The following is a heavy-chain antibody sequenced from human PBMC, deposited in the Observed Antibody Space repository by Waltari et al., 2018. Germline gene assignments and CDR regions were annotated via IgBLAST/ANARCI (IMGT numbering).Heavy chain of an antibody. D-gene: IGHD6-13*01. Sequence: QVQLVESGGGVVQPGRSLRLSCAASGFTFSSYAMHCVRQAPGKGLEWVAVISYDGSNKYYADSVKGRFTISRDNSKNTLYLQMNSLRAEDTAVYYCARVGRQQLVKCWFDPWGQGTLVTVSS. V-gene: IGHV3-30-3*01. CDR3: ARVGRQQLVKCWFDP. CDR2: ISYDGSNK. CDR1: GFTFSSYA. J-gene: IGHJ5*02.